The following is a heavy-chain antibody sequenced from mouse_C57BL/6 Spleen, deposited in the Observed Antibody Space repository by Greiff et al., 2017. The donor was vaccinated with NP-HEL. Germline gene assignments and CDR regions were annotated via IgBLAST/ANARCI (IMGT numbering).Heavy chain of an antibody. V-gene: IGHV5-17*01. Sequence: EVMLVESGGGLVKPGGSLKLSCAASGFTFSDYGMHWVRQAPEKGLEWVAYISSGSSTIYYADTVKGRFTISRDNAKNTLFLQMTRLRSEDTAMYYCARPGNLYYAMDYWGQGTSVTVSS. D-gene: IGHD2-1*01. CDR2: ISSGSSTI. J-gene: IGHJ4*01. CDR3: ARPGNLYYAMDY. CDR1: GFTFSDYG.